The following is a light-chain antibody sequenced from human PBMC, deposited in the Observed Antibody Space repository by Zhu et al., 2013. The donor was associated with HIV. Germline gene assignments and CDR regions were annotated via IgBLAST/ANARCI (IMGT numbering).Light chain of an antibody. CDR2: LGS. CDR3: MQSLQTPPT. J-gene: IGKJ1*01. V-gene: IGKV2-28*01. Sequence: DIVVTQSPLSLPVAPGEPASISCRSSQSLLNSNGYNYLDWYLQKPGQSPQLLIYLGSHRASGVPDRFSGSASGTDFTLKISRVEAEDVGVYYCMQSLQTPPTFGQGTKVHIK. CDR1: QSLLNSNGYNY.